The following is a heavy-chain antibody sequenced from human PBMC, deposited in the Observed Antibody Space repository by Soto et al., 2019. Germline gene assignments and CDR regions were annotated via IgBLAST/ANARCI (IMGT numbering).Heavy chain of an antibody. V-gene: IGHV3-7*01. CDR1: GFTLSSYW. Sequence: GGSLRLSCEASGFTLSSYWMSWIRQAPGKGLEWVANTRQDGGQSYLVDSVQGRFTISRDNAKNSVYLQMNSLRAEDTAVYCCVRDGSTGWHFDSWGQGTLVTVSS. D-gene: IGHD6-19*01. J-gene: IGHJ4*02. CDR2: TRQDGGQS. CDR3: VRDGSTGWHFDS.